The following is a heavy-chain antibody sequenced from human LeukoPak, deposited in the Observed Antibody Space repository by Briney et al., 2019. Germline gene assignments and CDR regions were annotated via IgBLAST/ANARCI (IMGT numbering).Heavy chain of an antibody. CDR2: IKPDGGEK. D-gene: IGHD6-13*01. CDR1: GFTFNSYW. CDR3: ARDGVWVIASSSFFYGMDV. J-gene: IGHJ6*02. Sequence: QSGGSLRLSCAASGFTFNSYWMSWVRQAPGKGLEWVANIKPDGGEKSYVDSVNGRFTISRDNTKNPLYLQMNSLRAEDTAVYYCARDGVWVIASSSFFYGMDVWGQGTTVTVSS. V-gene: IGHV3-7*01.